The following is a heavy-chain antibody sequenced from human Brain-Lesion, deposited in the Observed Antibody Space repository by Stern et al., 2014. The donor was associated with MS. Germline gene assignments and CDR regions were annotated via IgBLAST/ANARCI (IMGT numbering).Heavy chain of an antibody. J-gene: IGHJ4*02. CDR1: GYTLTELS. V-gene: IGHV1-24*01. CDR2: FDPEDGET. CDR3: ATLSPGAGGNYYRHFDY. D-gene: IGHD1-26*01. Sequence: QVQLVQSGAEVKKPGASVKVSCKVSGYTLTELSMHWVRQAPRKGLEWMGGFDPEDGETIYAQKFQGRVTMTEDTSTDTGDMELSSLRSEDTAVYYCATLSPGAGGNYYRHFDYWGQGTLVTVSS.